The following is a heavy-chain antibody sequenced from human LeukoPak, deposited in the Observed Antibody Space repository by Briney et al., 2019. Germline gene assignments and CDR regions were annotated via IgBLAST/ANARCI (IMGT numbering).Heavy chain of an antibody. D-gene: IGHD3-10*01. CDR3: ARAYVMVRGVLIDY. Sequence: SETLSLTCTVSGYSITSGHYWAWIRQPPGKGLEWIASIYNSGTTHYNPSLKSRVTMSVDSSKNQFSLKLSSVTAADTAIYYCARAYVMVRGVLIDYWGQGTLVTVSS. V-gene: IGHV4-38-2*02. J-gene: IGHJ4*02. CDR1: GYSITSGHY. CDR2: IYNSGTT.